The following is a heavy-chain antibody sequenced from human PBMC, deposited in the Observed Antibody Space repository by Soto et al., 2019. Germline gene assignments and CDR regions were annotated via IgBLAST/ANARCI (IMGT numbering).Heavy chain of an antibody. CDR3: AKDNYYDSSGYSKFDY. CDR1: GFTFSSYG. V-gene: IGHV3-30*18. J-gene: IGHJ4*02. Sequence: SLRLSCAASGFTFSSYGMHWVRQAPGKGLEWVAVVSYDGSNKYYADSVKGRFTISRDNSKNTLYLQMNSLRAEDTAAYYCAKDNYYDSSGYSKFDYWGQGTLVTVSS. D-gene: IGHD3-22*01. CDR2: VSYDGSNK.